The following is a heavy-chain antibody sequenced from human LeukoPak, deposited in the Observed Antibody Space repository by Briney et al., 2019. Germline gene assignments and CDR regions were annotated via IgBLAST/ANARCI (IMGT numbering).Heavy chain of an antibody. CDR2: ISNSGRSI. D-gene: IGHD3-10*01. J-gene: IGHJ4*02. V-gene: IGHV3-11*01. CDR3: ARVHLVRGVIDY. CDR1: GFTFSDYY. Sequence: GGSLRLSCAASGFTFSDYYMSWIRQAPGKGLEWVSYISNSGRSIYYADSVKGRFTISRDNAKNSLYLQMNSLRAEDTAVYYCARVHLVRGVIDYWGQGTLVTVSS.